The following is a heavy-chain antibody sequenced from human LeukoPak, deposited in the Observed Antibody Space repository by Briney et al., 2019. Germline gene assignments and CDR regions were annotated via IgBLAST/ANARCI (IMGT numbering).Heavy chain of an antibody. Sequence: PSETLSLTCTVSGGSISSYYWSWIRQPAGKGLEWIGRIYTSGSTNYNPSLKSRVTISVDTSKNQFSLKLSSVTAADTAVYYCARGGSSWYGDAFDIWGQGTMVTVSS. V-gene: IGHV4-4*07. CDR2: IYTSGST. CDR3: ARGGSSWYGDAFDI. CDR1: GGSISSYY. J-gene: IGHJ3*02. D-gene: IGHD6-13*01.